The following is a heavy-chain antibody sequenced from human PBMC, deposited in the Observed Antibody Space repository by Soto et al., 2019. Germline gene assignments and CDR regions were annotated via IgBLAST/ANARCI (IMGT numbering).Heavy chain of an antibody. V-gene: IGHV1-69*08. J-gene: IGHJ4*02. D-gene: IGHD6-6*01. CDR2: IIPIHGIA. CDR3: ARDEYSSSSGIDY. Sequence: QVQLVQSGAEVKKPGSSVKVSCKASGGTFSSYTISWVRQAPGQGLEWMGRIIPIHGIANYAQKFQGRVTITADKSTSTAYMELSSLRSEDTAVYYCARDEYSSSSGIDYWGQGTLVTVSS. CDR1: GGTFSSYT.